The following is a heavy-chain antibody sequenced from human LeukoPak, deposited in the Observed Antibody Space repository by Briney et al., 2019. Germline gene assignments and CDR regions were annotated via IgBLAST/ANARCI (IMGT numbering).Heavy chain of an antibody. J-gene: IGHJ4*02. Sequence: GGSLRLSCAASGFTFSSYAMHWVRQAPGKGLEWVSAISGSGGSTYYADSVKGRFTISRDNSKNTLYLQMNSLRAEDTAVYYCAKGRYGSGSYFDYWGQGTLVTVSS. CDR3: AKGRYGSGSYFDY. V-gene: IGHV3-23*01. CDR2: ISGSGGST. CDR1: GFTFSSYA. D-gene: IGHD3-10*01.